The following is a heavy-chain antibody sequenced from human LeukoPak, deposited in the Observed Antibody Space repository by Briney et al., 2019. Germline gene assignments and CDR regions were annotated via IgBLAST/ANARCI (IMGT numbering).Heavy chain of an antibody. CDR3: AKDASFHGVVISPSFDY. CDR2: IRSRANSYVT. V-gene: IGHV3-73*01. CDR1: GFTFSGSA. Sequence: GGSLRLSCAASGFTFSGSALHWVRQASGKGLEWVGRIRSRANSYVTVYAASVEGRFTISRDDSKNTAYLQMNSLRAEDTAVYYCAKDASFHGVVISPSFDYWGQGTLVTVSS. J-gene: IGHJ4*02. D-gene: IGHD3-3*01.